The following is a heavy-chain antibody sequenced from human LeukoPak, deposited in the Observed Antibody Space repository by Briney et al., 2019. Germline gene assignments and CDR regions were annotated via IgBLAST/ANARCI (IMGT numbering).Heavy chain of an antibody. J-gene: IGHJ5*02. V-gene: IGHV3-7*01. CDR2: IKQDGSEK. Sequence: GGSLRLSCAASGFTFSDYWMSWVRQAPGKGLEWVANIKQDGSEKNSVDSLRGRFTISRDNAKNSLDLQMNSLRAEDTAVYFCARDLYYFDSSGYYASDLWGQGTLVTVSS. D-gene: IGHD3-22*01. CDR1: GFTFSDYW. CDR3: ARDLYYFDSSGYYASDL.